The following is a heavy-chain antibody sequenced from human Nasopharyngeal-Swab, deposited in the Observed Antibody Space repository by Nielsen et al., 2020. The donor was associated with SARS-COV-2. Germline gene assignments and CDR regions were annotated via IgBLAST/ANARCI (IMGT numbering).Heavy chain of an antibody. CDR2: ISAYNGNT. CDR3: AREVFEVPAATYYYYYYYMDV. V-gene: IGHV1-18*01. D-gene: IGHD2-2*01. J-gene: IGHJ6*03. Sequence: WVRQAPGQGLEWMGWISAYNGNTNYAQKLQGRVTMTTDTSMSTAYMELRSLRSDDTAVYYCAREVFEVPAATYYYYYYYMDVWGKGTTVTVSS.